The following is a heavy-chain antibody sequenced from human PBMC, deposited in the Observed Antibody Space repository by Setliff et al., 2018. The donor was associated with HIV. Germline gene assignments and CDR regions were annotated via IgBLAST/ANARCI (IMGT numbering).Heavy chain of an antibody. D-gene: IGHD6-25*01. V-gene: IGHV4-59*08. CDR2: IYYSGST. CDR1: GASITSSY. Sequence: SETLSLTCTVSGASITSSYWTWIRQPPGKGLEWIGYIYYSGSTNYNPSLRSRVTISVDTSKNLFSLKLSSVTAADTAVYYCARGYGAAGGGYWGQGTLVTVSS. CDR3: ARGYGAAGGGY. J-gene: IGHJ4*02.